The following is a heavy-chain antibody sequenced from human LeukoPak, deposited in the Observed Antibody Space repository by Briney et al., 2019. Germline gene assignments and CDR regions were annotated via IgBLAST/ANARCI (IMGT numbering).Heavy chain of an antibody. CDR1: GGSISSGSYY. J-gene: IGHJ5*02. CDR3: ARTQVGCSGGSCYSGWFDP. Sequence: SQSLSLTCTVSGGSISSGSYYWGWIRQPAGKGLEWIGRIYTSGTTNYNSSLKSRFTISVDTSKTQFSLRLSSVTAADTAVYYCARTQVGCSGGSCYSGWFDPWGQGTLVTVSS. CDR2: IYTSGTT. V-gene: IGHV4-61*02. D-gene: IGHD2-15*01.